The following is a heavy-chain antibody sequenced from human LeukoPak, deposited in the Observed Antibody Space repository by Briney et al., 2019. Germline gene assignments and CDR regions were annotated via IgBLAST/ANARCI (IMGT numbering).Heavy chain of an antibody. CDR2: IYPGDFDT. CDR1: GYSFANYW. CDR3: ARHNLLYCSETTCPNLDNYDGLDV. D-gene: IGHD2-15*01. J-gene: IGHJ6*02. V-gene: IGHV5-51*01. Sequence: GESLKISCKGSGYSFANYWIGWVRQMPGKGLEWMGIIYPGDFDTRYSPSFRGQVTISADTSISTAYLQWGSLKASDTAMYYCARHNLLYCSETTCPNLDNYDGLDVWGQGTTVTVSS.